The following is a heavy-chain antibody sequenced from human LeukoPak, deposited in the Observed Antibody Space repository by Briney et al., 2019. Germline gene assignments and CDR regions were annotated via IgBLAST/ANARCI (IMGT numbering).Heavy chain of an antibody. V-gene: IGHV4-39*01. Sequence: SETLSLTCTVSGGSISSSSYYWGWIRQPPGKGLEWIGSIYYSGSTYYNPSLKSRVTISVDTSKNQFSLKLSSVTAADTAVYYCARGRAYSSSSGRGYFDYWGQGTLVTVSS. J-gene: IGHJ4*02. CDR2: IYYSGST. CDR3: ARGRAYSSSSGRGYFDY. D-gene: IGHD6-6*01. CDR1: GGSISSSSYY.